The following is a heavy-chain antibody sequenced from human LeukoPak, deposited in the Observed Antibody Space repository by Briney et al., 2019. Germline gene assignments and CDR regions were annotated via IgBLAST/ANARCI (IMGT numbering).Heavy chain of an antibody. V-gene: IGHV1-18*01. CDR1: GYTFTTYG. D-gene: IGHD3-3*01. CDR3: ARDYDFWSGYYGNAFDI. Sequence: ASVKVSCKASGYTFTTYGITWVRQAPGQGLEWMGWTSANNGNTEYAQKLQDRVTMTTDTSTSTAHMELRSLRSDDTAVYYCARDYDFWSGYYGNAFDIWGQGTMVTVSS. J-gene: IGHJ3*02. CDR2: TSANNGNT.